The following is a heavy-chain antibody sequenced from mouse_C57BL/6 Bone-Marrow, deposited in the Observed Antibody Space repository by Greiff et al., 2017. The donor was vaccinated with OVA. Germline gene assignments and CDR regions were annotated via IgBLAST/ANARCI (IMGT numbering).Heavy chain of an antibody. CDR3: TTTVVDY. V-gene: IGHV14-4*01. Sequence: VQLKESGAELVRPGASVKLSCTASGFNIKDDYMHWVKQRPEPGLEWIGRIDPENGDTEYASKFQGKATITADTSSNTAYLQLSSLTSEDTAVYYCTTTVVDYWGQGTTLTVSS. D-gene: IGHD1-1*01. CDR2: IDPENGDT. CDR1: GFNIKDDY. J-gene: IGHJ2*01.